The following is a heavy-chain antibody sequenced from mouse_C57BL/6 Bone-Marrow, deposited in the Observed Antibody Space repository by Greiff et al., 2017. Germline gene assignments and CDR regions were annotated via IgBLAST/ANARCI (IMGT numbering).Heavy chain of an antibody. CDR2: IYIGNGYT. V-gene: IGHV1-58*01. D-gene: IGHD1-1*01. Sequence: EVKLVESGAELVRPGSSVKMSCKTSGYTFTSYGINWVKQRPGQGLEWIGYIYIGNGYTEYNEKFKGKATLTSDTSSSTAYMQLSSLTSEDSAIYFCATFYYYGSSSFDYWGQGTTLTVSS. CDR1: GYTFTSYG. CDR3: ATFYYYGSSSFDY. J-gene: IGHJ2*01.